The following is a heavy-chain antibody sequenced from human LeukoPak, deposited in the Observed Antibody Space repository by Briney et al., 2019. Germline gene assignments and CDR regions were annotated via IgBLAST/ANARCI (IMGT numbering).Heavy chain of an antibody. V-gene: IGHV3-13*01. Sequence: GGSLRLSCAASGFTFSSYDMHWVRQATGKGLEWVSAIGTAGDTYYPGSVKGRFTTSRENAKNSLYLQMNSLRAGDTAVYYCAREAGGGFGDAFDIWGQGTMVTVSS. CDR2: IGTAGDT. CDR3: AREAGGGFGDAFDI. J-gene: IGHJ3*02. D-gene: IGHD3-10*01. CDR1: GFTFSSYD.